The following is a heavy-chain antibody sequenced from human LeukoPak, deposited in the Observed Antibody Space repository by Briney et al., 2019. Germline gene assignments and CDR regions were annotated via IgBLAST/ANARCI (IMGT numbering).Heavy chain of an antibody. Sequence: GGSLRLSCAASGFTFSSYSMNWVRQAPGKGLEWVSTISSSSSYIYYADSVKGRFTISRDNAKNSLYLQMNSLRAEDTAVYYCARAQEWQLVFDYWGQGTLVTVSS. CDR2: ISSSSSYI. D-gene: IGHD6-13*01. V-gene: IGHV3-21*01. J-gene: IGHJ4*02. CDR3: ARAQEWQLVFDY. CDR1: GFTFSSYS.